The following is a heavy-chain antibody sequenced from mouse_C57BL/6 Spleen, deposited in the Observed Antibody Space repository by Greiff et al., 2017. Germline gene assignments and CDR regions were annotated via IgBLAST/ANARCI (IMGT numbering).Heavy chain of an antibody. CDR1: GFTITDYY. V-gene: IGHV14-2*01. Sequence: VHVQQSGAELVKPGASVKLSCTASGFTITDYYMHWVKQRPEQGLEWIGRIDPEDGETNYAPKFKGKATITADTSSNTAYLQLSSLTAEDTAVYYCARPSAYYLDYWGQGTTLTVSS. CDR2: IDPEDGET. D-gene: IGHD2-10*01. CDR3: ARPSAYYLDY. J-gene: IGHJ2*01.